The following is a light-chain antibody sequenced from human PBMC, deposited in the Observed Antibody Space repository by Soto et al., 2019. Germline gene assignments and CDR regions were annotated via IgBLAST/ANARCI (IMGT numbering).Light chain of an antibody. Sequence: EIVLTQSPGTLSLSPGERATLSCRSSESVSDSQLAWYQQKPGQAPRLLICGISTRATGIPDRFSASGSGTDFTLTISRLEPEDFAMYYCQQYGTSRWTFAQGTKVDI. J-gene: IGKJ1*01. CDR1: ESVSDSQ. V-gene: IGKV3-20*01. CDR3: QQYGTSRWT. CDR2: GIS.